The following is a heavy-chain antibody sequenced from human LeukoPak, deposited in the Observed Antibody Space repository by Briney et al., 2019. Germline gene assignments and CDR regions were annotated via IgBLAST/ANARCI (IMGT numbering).Heavy chain of an antibody. Sequence: GGSLRLSCSASRFTFTNARMSWVRQAPGEGLELVGRIKSKTDGGTTDYAAPVKGRFTISRDESQNTLFLQMNSLKTQDTAVYYCTTDPRYGFDYWGQGTLVTVSS. D-gene: IGHD5-18*01. V-gene: IGHV3-15*01. CDR2: IKSKTDGGTT. J-gene: IGHJ4*02. CDR1: RFTFTNAR. CDR3: TTDPRYGFDY.